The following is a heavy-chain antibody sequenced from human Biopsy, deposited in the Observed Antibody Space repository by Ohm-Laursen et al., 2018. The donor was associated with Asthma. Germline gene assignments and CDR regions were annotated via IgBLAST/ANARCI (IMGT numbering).Heavy chain of an antibody. V-gene: IGHV1-2*06. CDR2: INPNSGAT. J-gene: IGHJ5*02. CDR3: ARGQKSAGDRWFDP. D-gene: IGHD6-13*01. CDR1: GYPFIGYH. Sequence: GASVKVSCKASGYPFIGYHIHWMRQAPGQGLEWMGRINPNSGATNYAQKFQGRVTMTRDTSISTAYMEVSMLRSDDTAVYYCARGQKSAGDRWFDPWGQGTLVTVSS.